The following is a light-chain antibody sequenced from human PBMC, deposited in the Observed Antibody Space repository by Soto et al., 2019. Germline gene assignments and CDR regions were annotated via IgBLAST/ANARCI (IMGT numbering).Light chain of an antibody. Sequence: QSALTQPASVSGSPGQSLTISCTGSSTDVGNSKFVSWYQLHPGQAPKLMIYEGTKRPSGTSNRFSGSYSGNTASLTISGLQTEDEADYYCCSHAGTYTLVFGGWTKLTVL. J-gene: IGLJ3*02. CDR3: CSHAGTYTLV. CDR2: EGT. V-gene: IGLV2-23*01. CDR1: STDVGNSKF.